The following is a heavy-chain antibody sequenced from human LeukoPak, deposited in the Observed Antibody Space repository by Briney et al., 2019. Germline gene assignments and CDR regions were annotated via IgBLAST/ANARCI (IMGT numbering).Heavy chain of an antibody. CDR2: ISSSSSYI. CDR1: GFTFSSYS. J-gene: IGHJ4*02. V-gene: IGHV3-21*01. Sequence: GGSLRLSCAASGFTFSSYSMNWVRQAPGKGLEWVSSISSSSSYIYYADSVKGRFTISRDNAKNSLYLQMNSLRAEDTAVYYCARVGSEVVVTAIFDYFDYWGQGTLVTVSS. CDR3: ARVGSEVVVTAIFDYFDY. D-gene: IGHD2-21*02.